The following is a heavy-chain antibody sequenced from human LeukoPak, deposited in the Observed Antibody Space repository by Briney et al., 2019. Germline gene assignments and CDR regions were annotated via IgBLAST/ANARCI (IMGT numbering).Heavy chain of an antibody. J-gene: IGHJ4*02. CDR3: ARGRTPFDY. V-gene: IGHV4-4*07. CDR2: IYISGST. D-gene: IGHD1-1*01. Sequence: SETLSLTCTASGGSISNYYWSWIRQPAGKGLEWIGLIYISGSTNYNPSLKSRVTMSVDTSKNQFSLKLSSVTAADTAFYYCARGRTPFDYWGQGTLVTVSS. CDR1: GGSISNYY.